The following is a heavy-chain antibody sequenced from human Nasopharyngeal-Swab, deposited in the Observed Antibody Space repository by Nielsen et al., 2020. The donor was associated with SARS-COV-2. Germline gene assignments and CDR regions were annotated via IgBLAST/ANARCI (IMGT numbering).Heavy chain of an antibody. V-gene: IGHV4-39*01. CDR2: VYYGGNT. CDR3: AGLAAHGYFYYYYGMDV. J-gene: IGHJ6*02. D-gene: IGHD6-6*01. Sequence: PGKGLEWIGSVYYGGNTYYNPSLKSRVTISVDTSKNQFSLKLASVTAADTAVYYRAGLAAHGYFYYYYGMDVWGQGTTVTVSS.